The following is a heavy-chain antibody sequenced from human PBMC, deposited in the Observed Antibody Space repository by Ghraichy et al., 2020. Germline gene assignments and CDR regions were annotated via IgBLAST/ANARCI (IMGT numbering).Heavy chain of an antibody. V-gene: IGHV3-74*01. CDR2: VNTDGSST. D-gene: IGHD2-2*01. CDR3: ARVGVPAPNYVGGMDV. Sequence: GGSLRRSCAASGFMFSRYWMHWVRQAPGKGLVWVSRVNTDGSSTNYADSVKGRFTISRDDAKNTLYLQMNSLRAEDTAVYFCARVGVPAPNYVGGMDVWGQGTTVTVSS. J-gene: IGHJ6*02. CDR1: GFMFSRYW.